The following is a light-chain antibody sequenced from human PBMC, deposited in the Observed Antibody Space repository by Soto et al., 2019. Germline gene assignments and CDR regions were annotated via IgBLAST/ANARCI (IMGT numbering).Light chain of an antibody. CDR1: QDIGHS. CDR2: RAS. V-gene: IGKV1-27*01. J-gene: IGKJ1*01. Sequence: DIQMTKSPSSLSASVGDIVTITCRASQDIGHSLAWYHHKPGEVPKLLIYRASILSGLSSRFRGSGSGTDFTLTITSLQPEDVAAYYFQRCDSGPWTFGQGTKVAIK. CDR3: QRCDSGPWT.